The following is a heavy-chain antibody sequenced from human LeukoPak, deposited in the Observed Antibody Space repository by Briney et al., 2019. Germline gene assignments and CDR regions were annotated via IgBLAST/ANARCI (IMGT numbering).Heavy chain of an antibody. CDR3: ARAHRNYYGSGSYSYYYYMDV. V-gene: IGHV4-61*02. D-gene: IGHD3-10*01. CDR1: GGSISSGSYY. J-gene: IGHJ6*03. Sequence: PSETLSLTCTVSGGSISSGSYYWSWIRQPAGKGLEWIGRIYTSGSTNYNPSLKSRVTISVDTSKNQFSLKLSSVTAADTAVYYCARAHRNYYGSGSYSYYYYMDVWGKGTTVTISS. CDR2: IYTSGST.